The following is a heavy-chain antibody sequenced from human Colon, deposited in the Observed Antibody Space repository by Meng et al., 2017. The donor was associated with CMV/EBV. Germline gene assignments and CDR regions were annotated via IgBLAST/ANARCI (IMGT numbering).Heavy chain of an antibody. D-gene: IGHD5-12*01. V-gene: IGHV3-23*01. CDR1: GFAFTTSA. CDR3: AKLATEAFDI. J-gene: IGHJ3*02. Sequence: GASLKISCAASGFAFTTSAMSWVRQAPGKGLEWVSSVSHTGGSTHYADSVQGRFAISRDNSNNTLYLQMNSLRAEDTAVYYCAKLATEAFDIWGQGTMVTVSS. CDR2: VSHTGGST.